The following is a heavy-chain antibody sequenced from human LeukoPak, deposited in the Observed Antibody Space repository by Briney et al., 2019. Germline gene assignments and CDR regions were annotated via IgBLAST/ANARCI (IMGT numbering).Heavy chain of an antibody. Sequence: GGSLRLSCAASGFTFSAYWMHWVRQAPGKGLVWVSHINNDGSNTTYADSVKGRLTVSRDNAKSTVNLQLNSLRVDDTAVCYCVRGADWSGYVTPSLDVWGKGTTVTVSS. CDR3: VRGADWSGYVTPSLDV. J-gene: IGHJ6*04. CDR2: INNDGSNT. D-gene: IGHD3-3*01. CDR1: GFTFSAYW. V-gene: IGHV3-74*01.